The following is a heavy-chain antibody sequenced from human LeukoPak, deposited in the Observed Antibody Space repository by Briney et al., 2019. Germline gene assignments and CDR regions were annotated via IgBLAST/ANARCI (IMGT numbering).Heavy chain of an antibody. CDR1: GFRFSDFT. V-gene: IGHV3-23*01. Sequence: GGSLRLSCAASGFRFSDFTMTWVRQAPVKGPEWVSAIGGRGGSTYYADSLGGRFTISRDNSKDMVYLQMSSLKVEDTATYYCGKEGGAWGQGTKVTVSS. CDR3: GKEGGA. D-gene: IGHD3-16*01. CDR2: IGGRGGST. J-gene: IGHJ5*02.